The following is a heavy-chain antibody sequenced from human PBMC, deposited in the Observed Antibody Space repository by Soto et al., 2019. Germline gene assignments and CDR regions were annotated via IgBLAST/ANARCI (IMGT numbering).Heavy chain of an antibody. J-gene: IGHJ4*02. CDR3: ARVGNGEYVFYY. CDR1: GFTFSNYW. Sequence: EVQLVESGGGLVQPGGSLRLSCAASGFTFSNYWMHWVRQAPGKGLVWVSRINSDGGTTSYADSVKGRFTISRDNAKNTLYLQMNGLRAEATAVYYCARVGNGEYVFYYWGQGTLVTVSS. CDR2: INSDGGTT. D-gene: IGHD3-16*01. V-gene: IGHV3-74*01.